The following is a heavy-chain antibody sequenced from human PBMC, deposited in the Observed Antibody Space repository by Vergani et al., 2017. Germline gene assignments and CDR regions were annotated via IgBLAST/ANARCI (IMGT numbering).Heavy chain of an antibody. D-gene: IGHD3-16*01. V-gene: IGHV3-30*02. CDR3: GGLAVFDG. CDR1: GFTFSNYD. Sequence: QVQLVESGGGVVQPGGSLRLSCAASGFTFSNYDMHWARQAPGKGLEWVAFIRSDASNKYYGDSMKGRFTISRDNSKNTLYLQMNSLGAEDTAVYYCGGLAVFDGWGQGTLVTVSS. J-gene: IGHJ5*01. CDR2: IRSDASNK.